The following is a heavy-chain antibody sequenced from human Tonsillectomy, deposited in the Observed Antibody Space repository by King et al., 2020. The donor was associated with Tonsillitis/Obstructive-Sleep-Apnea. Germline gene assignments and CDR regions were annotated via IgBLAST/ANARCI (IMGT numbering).Heavy chain of an antibody. Sequence: VQLQQWGAGLLKPSETLSLTCGVYGGSFSGHYWSWIRQPPGKGLEWIGEISHSGSTNYNPSLKSRVTMSVDTSKNQFSLKLSSVTAADTAVYYCARDNGGGSAFDIWGQGTLVTVSS. CDR1: GGSFSGHY. J-gene: IGHJ3*02. D-gene: IGHD3-16*01. V-gene: IGHV4-34*01. CDR2: ISHSGST. CDR3: ARDNGGGSAFDI.